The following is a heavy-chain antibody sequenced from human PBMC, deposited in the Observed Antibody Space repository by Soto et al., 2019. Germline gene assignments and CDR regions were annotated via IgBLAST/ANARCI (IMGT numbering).Heavy chain of an antibody. D-gene: IGHD3-10*01. CDR3: ARNNYYGSGPNAFDI. J-gene: IGHJ3*02. CDR2: INHSGST. CDR1: GGSFSGYY. Sequence: SETLSLTCAVYGGSFSGYYWSWIRQPPGKGLEWIGEINHSGSTNYNPSLKSRVTISVDTSKNQFSLKLSSVTAADTAVYYCARNNYYGSGPNAFDISGQGTMVTVSS. V-gene: IGHV4-34*01.